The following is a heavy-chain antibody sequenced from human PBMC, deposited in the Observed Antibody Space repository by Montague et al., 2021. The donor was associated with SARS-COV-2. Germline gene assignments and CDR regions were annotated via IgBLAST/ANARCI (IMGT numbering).Heavy chain of an antibody. CDR2: MYYSGST. J-gene: IGHJ4*02. V-gene: IGHV4-59*13. CDR1: GGSTSSYY. CDR3: ARDFDY. Sequence: SETLSLTCTVSGGSTSSYYWCWIRQPPGQGLEWIGYMYYSGSTNYNPSLKSRVTLSVDTSKNQFSLELSSVTAADTAVYYCARDFDYWGQGTLVTVSS.